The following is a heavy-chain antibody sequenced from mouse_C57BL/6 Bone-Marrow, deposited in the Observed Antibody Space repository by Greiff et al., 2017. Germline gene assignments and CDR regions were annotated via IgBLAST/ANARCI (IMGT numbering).Heavy chain of an antibody. J-gene: IGHJ3*01. D-gene: IGHD2-13*01. CDR3: ANMVTCAY. Sequence: EVKLVESGGGLVKPGGSLKLSCAASGFTFSDYGMHWVRQAPEQGLEWVAYISSGSSTIYYADTVKGRFTISRDNAKNTLFLHMTSLRSEDTAMYYCANMVTCAYWGQGTLVTVSA. CDR1: GFTFSDYG. CDR2: ISSGSSTI. V-gene: IGHV5-17*01.